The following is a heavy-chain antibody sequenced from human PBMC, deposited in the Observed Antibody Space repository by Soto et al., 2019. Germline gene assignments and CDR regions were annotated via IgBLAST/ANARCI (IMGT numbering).Heavy chain of an antibody. V-gene: IGHV4-59*01. CDR3: ARSDGRY. CDR1: GGSISSYY. J-gene: IGHJ4*02. Sequence: QVQLQESGPGLVKPSETLSLTCTVSGGSISSYYWSWIRQPPGKGLEWIGYIYYSGGTNYNPSLKSRVTISVDTSKNQFSLKLSSVTAADTAVYYCARSDGRYWGQGTLVTVSS. CDR2: IYYSGGT.